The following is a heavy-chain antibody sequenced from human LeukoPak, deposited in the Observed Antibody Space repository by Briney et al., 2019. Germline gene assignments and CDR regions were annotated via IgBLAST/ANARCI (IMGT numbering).Heavy chain of an antibody. V-gene: IGHV4-59*01. CDR1: GASISGYY. J-gene: IGHJ4*02. D-gene: IGHD5-24*01. Sequence: SETLSLTCSVSGASISGYYRSWIRQPPGQRLEWIAYVYSSGSTNYNPSLKSRVTISEDTSKNQFSLSLGSVTAADTAVYYCARGDRRGGFRFESWGQGTLVTVS. CDR2: VYSSGST. CDR3: ARGDRRGGFRFES.